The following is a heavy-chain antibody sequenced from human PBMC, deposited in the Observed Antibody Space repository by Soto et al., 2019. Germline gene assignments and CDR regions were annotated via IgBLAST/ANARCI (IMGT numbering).Heavy chain of an antibody. CDR1: GVSIRSGDYY. CDR3: ARYGAVVPPLDYNGMDV. CDR2: IYYSGNT. Sequence: SETLSLTCTVSGVSIRSGDYYWSWIRQHPGKGLEWVGYIYYSGNTYYNPSLESRVTMSVDTSKNQFSLKVNSVTAADTAVYYCARYGAVVPPLDYNGMDVWGQGTTVTVSS. D-gene: IGHD2-2*01. J-gene: IGHJ6*02. V-gene: IGHV4-31*03.